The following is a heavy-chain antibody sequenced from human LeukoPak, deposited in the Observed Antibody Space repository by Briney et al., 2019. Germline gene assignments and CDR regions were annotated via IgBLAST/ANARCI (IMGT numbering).Heavy chain of an antibody. D-gene: IGHD2-2*01. V-gene: IGHV3-11*01. J-gene: IGHJ6*02. CDR3: ASGDSVTSPGGYYYGMDV. Sequence: GGSLRLSCAASGFTFSDYYMSWIRQAPGKGLEWVSYISSSGSTIYYADSVKGRFTISRDNAKNSLYLQMNSLRAEDTAVYYCASGDSVTSPGGYYYGMDVWGQGTTVTVSS. CDR1: GFTFSDYY. CDR2: ISSSGSTI.